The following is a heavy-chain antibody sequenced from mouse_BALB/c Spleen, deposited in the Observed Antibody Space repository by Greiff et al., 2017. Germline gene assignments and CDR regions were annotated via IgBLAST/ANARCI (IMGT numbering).Heavy chain of an antibody. CDR2: IWSDGST. CDR3: ARHYYGSSHYAMDY. D-gene: IGHD1-1*01. CDR1: GFSLTSYG. Sequence: VQLVESGPDLVAPSQSLSITCTVSGFSLTSYGVHWVRQPPGKGLEWLVVIWSDGSTTYNSALKSRLSISKDNSKSQVFLKMNSLQTDDTAMYYCARHYYGSSHYAMDYWGQGTSVTVSS. J-gene: IGHJ4*01. V-gene: IGHV2-6-2*01.